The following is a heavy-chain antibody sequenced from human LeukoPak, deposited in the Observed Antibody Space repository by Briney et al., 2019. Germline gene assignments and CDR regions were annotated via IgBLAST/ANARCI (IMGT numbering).Heavy chain of an antibody. Sequence: ASVKVSCKASGYTFTSYYMHWVRQAPGQGLEWMGWINPNSGGTNYAQKFQGRVTMTRDTSISTAYMELSRLRSDDTAVYYCASALLTYYDFWSGYDYWGQGTLVTVSS. J-gene: IGHJ4*02. CDR2: INPNSGGT. D-gene: IGHD3-3*01. CDR1: GYTFTSYY. CDR3: ASALLTYYDFWSGYDY. V-gene: IGHV1-2*02.